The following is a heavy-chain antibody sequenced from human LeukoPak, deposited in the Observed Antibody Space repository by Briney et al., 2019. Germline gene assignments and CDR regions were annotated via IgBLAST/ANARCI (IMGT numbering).Heavy chain of an antibody. J-gene: IGHJ4*02. V-gene: IGHV4-31*03. CDR2: IYYSGST. D-gene: IGHD4-17*01. CDR1: GGSISSGGYY. Sequence: SETLSLTCTVSGGSISSGGYYWSWIRQRPGKGLEWIGYIYYSGSTYYNPSLKSRVTISVDTSKNQFSLKLSSVTAADTAVYYCATLNPTMTTVTTVDYWGQGTLVTASS. CDR3: ATLNPTMTTVTTVDY.